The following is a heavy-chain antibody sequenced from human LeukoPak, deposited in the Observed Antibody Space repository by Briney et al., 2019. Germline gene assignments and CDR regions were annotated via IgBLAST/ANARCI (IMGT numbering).Heavy chain of an antibody. Sequence: ASVKVSCKASGYTFTSYGISWVRPAPGQGLEWMGWISAYNGNTNYTQKLQGRVTMTTDTSTSTAYMELRSLRSDDTAVYYCARVPRGSYSGCRWFDRWGQGTLVTVSS. CDR3: ARVPRGSYSGCRWFDR. CDR2: ISAYNGNT. CDR1: GYTFTSYG. J-gene: IGHJ5*02. V-gene: IGHV1-18*01. D-gene: IGHD1-26*01.